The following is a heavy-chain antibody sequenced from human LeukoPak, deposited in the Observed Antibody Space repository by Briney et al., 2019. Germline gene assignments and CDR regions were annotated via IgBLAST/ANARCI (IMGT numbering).Heavy chain of an antibody. D-gene: IGHD3-9*01. CDR2: ISSSGSTI. J-gene: IGHJ5*02. CDR1: GFTFSSYE. Sequence: QTGGSLRLSCAASGFTFSSYEMNWVRQAPGKGLEWVSYISSSGSTIYYADSVEGRFTISRDNAKNSLYLQMNSLRAEDTAVYYCARDYYDILTGSNWFDPWGQGPLVTVSS. CDR3: ARDYYDILTGSNWFDP. V-gene: IGHV3-48*03.